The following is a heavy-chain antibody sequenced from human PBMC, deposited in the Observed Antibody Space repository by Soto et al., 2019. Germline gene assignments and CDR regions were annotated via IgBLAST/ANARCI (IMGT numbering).Heavy chain of an antibody. V-gene: IGHV5-51*01. Sequence: GESLKISCKGSGYRFSSYWIAWVRQMPGKGLEWMGIIYPGDSDTRYSPSFEGQVTIPADKSNNTAYLQWSSLKASDTAMYYCARQGSNGAYYYYGMDVWGQGTTVTVSS. CDR3: ARQGSNGAYYYYGMDV. D-gene: IGHD3-16*01. CDR1: GYRFSSYW. CDR2: IYPGDSDT. J-gene: IGHJ6*02.